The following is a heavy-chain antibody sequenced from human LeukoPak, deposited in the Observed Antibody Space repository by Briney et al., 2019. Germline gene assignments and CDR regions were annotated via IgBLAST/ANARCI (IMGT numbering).Heavy chain of an antibody. CDR2: INWNGGST. J-gene: IGHJ5*02. V-gene: IGHV3-20*04. Sequence: PGGSLRLSCAASGFTFDDYGMRWVRQAPGKGLEWVSGINWNGGSTGYADSVKGRFTISRDNAKNSLYLQMNSLRAEDTALYYCATARAAYRSSWRFAWFDPWGQGTLVTVSS. CDR1: GFTFDDYG. D-gene: IGHD6-13*01. CDR3: ATARAAYRSSWRFAWFDP.